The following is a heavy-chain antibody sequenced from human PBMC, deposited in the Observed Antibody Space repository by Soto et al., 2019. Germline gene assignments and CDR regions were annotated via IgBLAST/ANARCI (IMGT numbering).Heavy chain of an antibody. V-gene: IGHV3-23*01. CDR2: ISGSGGRT. Sequence: GGSLRLSCAASGFTFSNFAMSWVRQAPGKGLEWVSSISGSGGRTYYADSVKGRFTFSRDNSKNTLSLQMNSLRAEDTAVYYCAKALTTSYDSSGYYCDYWGQGT. CDR3: AKALTTSYDSSGYYCDY. CDR1: GFTFSNFA. D-gene: IGHD3-22*01. J-gene: IGHJ4*02.